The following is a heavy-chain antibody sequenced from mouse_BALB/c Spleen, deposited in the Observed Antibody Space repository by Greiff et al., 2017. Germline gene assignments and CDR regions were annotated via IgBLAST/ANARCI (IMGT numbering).Heavy chain of an antibody. CDR1: GFSLTGYG. D-gene: IGHD1-1*01. CDR3: ASYYYGSSYEGYYAMDY. CDR2: IWGDGST. Sequence: VQLVESGPGLVAPSQSLSITCTVSGFSLTGYGVNWVRQPPGKGLEWLGMIWGDGSTDYNSALKSRLSISKDNSKSQVFLKMNSLQTDDTARYYCASYYYGSSYEGYYAMDYWGQGTSVTVSS. J-gene: IGHJ4*01. V-gene: IGHV2-6-7*01.